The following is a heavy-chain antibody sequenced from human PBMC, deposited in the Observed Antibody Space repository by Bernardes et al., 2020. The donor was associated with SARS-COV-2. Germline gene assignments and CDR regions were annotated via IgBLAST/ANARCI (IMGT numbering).Heavy chain of an antibody. D-gene: IGHD6-19*01. J-gene: IGHJ6*03. CDR1: LYTLTGYY. CDR2: INPNNCGT. V-gene: IGHV1-2*02. Sequence: SVTVSCLASLYTLTGYYIHWVRPAPGQGRDGMGWINPNNCGTNYAQKLQGRVTMTRDTSISTAYMELSRLRADDTAVYYCARVTSSGWSYYYYYYYMDVWGKGTTVTVSS. CDR3: ARVTSSGWSYYYYYYYMDV.